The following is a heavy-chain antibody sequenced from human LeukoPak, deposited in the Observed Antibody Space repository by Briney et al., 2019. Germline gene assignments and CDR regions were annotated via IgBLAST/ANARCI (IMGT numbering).Heavy chain of an antibody. CDR2: ISYDGSNK. J-gene: IGHJ4*02. V-gene: IGHV3-30*04. Sequence: GRSRRLSCAASGFTFSSCALHWVRQAPGKGLEWVAVISYDGSNKYYADSVKGRFTISRDNSKNTVYLQMNSLTAEDTAVYYCARDPSGRYYPNLDYWGQGTLVTVSS. CDR1: GFTFSSCA. CDR3: ARDPSGRYYPNLDY. D-gene: IGHD1-26*01.